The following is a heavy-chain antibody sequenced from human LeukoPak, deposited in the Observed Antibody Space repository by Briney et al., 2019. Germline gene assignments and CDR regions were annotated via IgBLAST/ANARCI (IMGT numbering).Heavy chain of an antibody. Sequence: PGRSLRLSCSASAFTFSSYGLHWVRQAPGKGLEWVAVIWYDGSNKYYADSVKGRFTISRDNSKNTLYLQMNSLRAEDTAVYYWAKDFPPYSSGWHDPPGYYFDYWGQGTLVTVSS. CDR2: IWYDGSNK. J-gene: IGHJ4*02. CDR3: AKDFPPYSSGWHDPPGYYFDY. V-gene: IGHV3-33*06. CDR1: AFTFSSYG. D-gene: IGHD6-19*01.